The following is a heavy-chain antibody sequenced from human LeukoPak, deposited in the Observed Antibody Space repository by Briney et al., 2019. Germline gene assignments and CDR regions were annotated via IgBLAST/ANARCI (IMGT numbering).Heavy chain of an antibody. CDR1: GFTFSSYA. Sequence: PGGSLRLSCAASGFTFSSYAMSWVRQAPGKGLEWIGYIYYSGSTNYNPSLKSRVTISVDTSKNQFSLKLSSVTAADTAVYYCARVHSYFDYWGQGTLVTVSS. D-gene: IGHD1-26*01. CDR2: IYYSGST. J-gene: IGHJ4*02. CDR3: ARVHSYFDY. V-gene: IGHV4-59*01.